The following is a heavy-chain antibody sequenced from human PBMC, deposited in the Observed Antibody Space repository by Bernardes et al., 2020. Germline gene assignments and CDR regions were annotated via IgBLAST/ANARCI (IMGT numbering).Heavy chain of an antibody. J-gene: IGHJ4*02. Sequence: GGSLSLSCAASGFTFTNYPMSWVRQAPGKGLEWVSAITGSGGSTFYADSVKGRFIISRDNSKNTLHLQMNSLRAEDTAVYYCAKRSSGTYYFDYWGQGILVTVSS. CDR3: AKRSSGTYYFDY. CDR1: GFTFTNYP. V-gene: IGHV3-23*01. D-gene: IGHD1-26*01. CDR2: ITGSGGST.